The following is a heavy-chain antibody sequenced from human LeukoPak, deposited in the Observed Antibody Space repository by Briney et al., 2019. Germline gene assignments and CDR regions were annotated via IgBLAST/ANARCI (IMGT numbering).Heavy chain of an antibody. Sequence: EASETLSLTCTVSGGSISSGGYYWRWIRQHPGKGLEWIGSIYYSGSTNYNPSLQGRVTISLETSRNQFSGKLSSVTAADTAVYYCASGDNDPLFDYWGQGTLVTVSS. CDR2: IYYSGST. J-gene: IGHJ4*02. D-gene: IGHD1-1*01. V-gene: IGHV4-31*03. CDR1: GGSISSGGYY. CDR3: ASGDNDPLFDY.